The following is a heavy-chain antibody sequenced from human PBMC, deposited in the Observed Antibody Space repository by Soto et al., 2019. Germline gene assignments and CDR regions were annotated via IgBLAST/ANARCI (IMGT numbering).Heavy chain of an antibody. CDR2: IYYSGTT. CDR3: ARASYYYNSTGYYYSGFDN. CDR1: GDSISRYY. V-gene: IGHV4-59*01. D-gene: IGHD3-22*01. Sequence: SETLPLTCTVSGDSISRYYWSWIRQPPGKGLEWIGYIYYSGTTNYNPSLKSRVTISVDTSQSQFSLTLTAVTAADTAVYFCARASYYYNSTGYYYSGFDNWGQGTQVTVSS. J-gene: IGHJ4*02.